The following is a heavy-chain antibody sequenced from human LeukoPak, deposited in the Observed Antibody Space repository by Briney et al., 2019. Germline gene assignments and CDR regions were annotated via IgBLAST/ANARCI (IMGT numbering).Heavy chain of an antibody. Sequence: SETLSLTCTVSGGSISSSSYYWGWIRQPPGKGLEWIGSIYYSGSTYYTPSLKSRVTISVDTSKNQFSLKLSSVTAADTAVYYCARIKGYSGYDYEGIFDYWGQGTLVTVSS. CDR1: GGSISSSSYY. CDR2: IYYSGST. V-gene: IGHV4-39*01. D-gene: IGHD5-12*01. J-gene: IGHJ4*02. CDR3: ARIKGYSGYDYEGIFDY.